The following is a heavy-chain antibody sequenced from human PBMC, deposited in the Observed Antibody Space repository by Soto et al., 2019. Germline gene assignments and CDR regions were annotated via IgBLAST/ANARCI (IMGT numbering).Heavy chain of an antibody. CDR1: GFSLSNGRMG. Sequence: QVTLKESGPVLVNPPETLPLTCTVSGFSLSNGRMGVSWIRQPPGKALEWLAHIFSNDERCYSTPLKSRLTSYTDTSKSQVGVTMTNVDPVDTATYYCARTFPVVKRWVAPGPFDDWGQGILVTVAA. J-gene: IGHJ5*02. D-gene: IGHD2-15*01. V-gene: IGHV2-26*01. CDR2: IFSNDER. CDR3: ARTFPVVKRWVAPGPFDD.